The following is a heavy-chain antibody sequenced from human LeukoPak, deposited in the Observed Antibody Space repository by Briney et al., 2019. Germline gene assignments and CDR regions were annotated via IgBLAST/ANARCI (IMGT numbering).Heavy chain of an antibody. D-gene: IGHD3-10*01. Sequence: PSETLSPTCTLPGGSISGYYWSWIRKPPGKGLEGFGYIYFSGSTNYNPSLNSRVTISVDPSKNQFSLKLSSVTAADTAVYYCARGPTILYGSGSYYFDYWGQGTLVTVSS. CDR1: GGSISGYY. J-gene: IGHJ4*02. CDR3: ARGPTILYGSGSYYFDY. V-gene: IGHV4-59*13. CDR2: IYFSGST.